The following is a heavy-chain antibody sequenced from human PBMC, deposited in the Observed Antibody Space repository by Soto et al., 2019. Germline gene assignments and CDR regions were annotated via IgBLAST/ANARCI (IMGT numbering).Heavy chain of an antibody. CDR1: GFTVSSNY. CDR2: IYSGGTT. CDR3: ARNGDSSDYRGWFDP. J-gene: IGHJ5*02. D-gene: IGHD3-22*01. V-gene: IGHV3-66*01. Sequence: EVQLVESGGGLVQPGGSLRLSCAASGFTVSSNYMSWVRQAPGKGLEWVSVIYSGGTTYYADSVKGRFTISRDNSKNTLYLQMNSLRAEDTAVYYCARNGDSSDYRGWFDPSGQGTLVTVSS.